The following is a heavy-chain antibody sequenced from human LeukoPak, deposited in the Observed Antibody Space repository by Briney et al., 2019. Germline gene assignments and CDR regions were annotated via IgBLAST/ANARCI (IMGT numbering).Heavy chain of an antibody. J-gene: IGHJ4*02. CDR2: IVVGSGNT. CDR1: GFTFTSSA. CDR3: ARGSRTGWYYFDY. V-gene: IGHV1-58*02. Sequence: ASVKVSCKASGFTFTSSAMQWVRQARGQRLEWIGWIVVGSGNTNYAQKFQERVTITRGMSTSTAYMELSSLRSEDTAVYYCARGSRTGWYYFDYWGQGTLVTVSS. D-gene: IGHD6-19*01.